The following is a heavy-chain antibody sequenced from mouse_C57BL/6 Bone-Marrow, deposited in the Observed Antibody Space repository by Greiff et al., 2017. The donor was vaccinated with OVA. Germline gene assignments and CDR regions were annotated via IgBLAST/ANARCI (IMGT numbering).Heavy chain of an antibody. D-gene: IGHD3-2*02. CDR3: ARLRQLRGHFDY. Sequence: QVQLQQPGAELVKPGASVKMSCKASGYNFTSYWITWVKQRPGQGLEWIGDIYPGSGSTNYNEKFKSKATLTVDTSSSNAYLQLSSLTSEDSSVYSCARLRQLRGHFDYWGQGTTLTVSS. CDR2: IYPGSGST. J-gene: IGHJ2*01. CDR1: GYNFTSYW. V-gene: IGHV1-55*01.